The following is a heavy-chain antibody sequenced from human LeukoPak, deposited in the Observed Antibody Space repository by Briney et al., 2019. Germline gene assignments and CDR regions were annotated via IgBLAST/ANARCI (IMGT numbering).Heavy chain of an antibody. CDR2: INHSGST. D-gene: IGHD2-15*01. Sequence: SETLSLTCAVYGGSFSGYYWSWIRQPPGKWLEWIGEINHSGSTNYNPSLKSRVTISVDTSKNQFSLKLSSVTAADTAVYYCAREVVVAATFGAFDIWGQGTMVTVSS. V-gene: IGHV4-34*01. CDR1: GGSFSGYY. J-gene: IGHJ3*02. CDR3: AREVVVAATFGAFDI.